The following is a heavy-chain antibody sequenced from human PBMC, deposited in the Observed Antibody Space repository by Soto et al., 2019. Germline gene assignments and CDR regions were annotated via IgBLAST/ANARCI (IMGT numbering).Heavy chain of an antibody. CDR2: INHSGST. D-gene: IGHD6-13*01. V-gene: IGHV4-34*01. J-gene: IGHJ6*02. Sequence: QVQLQQWGAGLLKPSETLSLTCAVYGGSFSGYYWSWIRQPPGKGLEWIGEINHSGSTNYNPSIKSRVTISVATSKNQFSLKRSSVTAADTAVYYCARGNSSSWYVGDYYGMDVWGQGTTVTVSS. CDR3: ARGNSSSWYVGDYYGMDV. CDR1: GGSFSGYY.